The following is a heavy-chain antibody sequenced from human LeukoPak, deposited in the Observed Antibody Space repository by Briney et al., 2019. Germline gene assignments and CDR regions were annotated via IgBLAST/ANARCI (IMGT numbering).Heavy chain of an antibody. CDR2: ISAYNGNT. Sequence: ASVKVSFKASGYTFTSYGISWVRPAPGQGLEWMGWISAYNGNTNYAQKLQGRVTMTTDTSTSTAYMELRSLRSDDTAVYYCARDLIVVVPARLDYWGQGTLVTVSS. J-gene: IGHJ4*02. D-gene: IGHD2-2*01. CDR3: ARDLIVVVPARLDY. CDR1: GYTFTSYG. V-gene: IGHV1-18*01.